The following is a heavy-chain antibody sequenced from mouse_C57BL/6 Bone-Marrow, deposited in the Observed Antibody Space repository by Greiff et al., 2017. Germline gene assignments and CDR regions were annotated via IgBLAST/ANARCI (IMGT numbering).Heavy chain of an antibody. Sequence: VKVVESDAELVKPGASVKISCKVSGYTFTDHTIHWMKQRPEQGLEWIGYIYPRDGSTKYNEKFKGKATLTADKSSSTAYMQLNSLTSEDAAVYFCARGGYSYYFDYWGQGTTVTVSS. CDR1: GYTFTDHT. V-gene: IGHV1-78*01. J-gene: IGHJ2*01. D-gene: IGHD2-3*01. CDR3: ARGGYSYYFDY. CDR2: IYPRDGST.